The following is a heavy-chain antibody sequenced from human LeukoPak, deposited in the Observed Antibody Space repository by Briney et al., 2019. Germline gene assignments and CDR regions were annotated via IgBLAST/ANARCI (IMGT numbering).Heavy chain of an antibody. D-gene: IGHD3-10*01. CDR3: ARGPIDYYGSGSYYNWFDP. Sequence: ASVKISCKASGYSFNSQGMNWVRQAPGQGLEWMGWISAYNGNTNYAQKLQGRVTMTTDTSTSTAYMELRSLRSGDTAVYYCARGPIDYYGSGSYYNWFDPWGQGTLVTVSS. CDR2: ISAYNGNT. J-gene: IGHJ5*02. V-gene: IGHV1-18*01. CDR1: GYSFNSQG.